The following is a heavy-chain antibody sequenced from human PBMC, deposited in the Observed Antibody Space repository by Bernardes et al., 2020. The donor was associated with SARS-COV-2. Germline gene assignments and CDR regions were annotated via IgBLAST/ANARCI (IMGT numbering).Heavy chain of an antibody. CDR3: TRAGDYYQSY. CDR2: INPDGSTI. D-gene: IGHD1-26*01. V-gene: IGHV3-74*01. J-gene: IGHJ4*02. CDR1: GFTFSSYW. Sequence: GGSLRLSCEGSGFTFSSYWMHWVRQAPGQGLVWVSRINPDGSTINYADSIKGRFTISRDNAKNTLYLQMNSLRAEDTAVYYCTRAGDYYQSYWGQGALVTVSS.